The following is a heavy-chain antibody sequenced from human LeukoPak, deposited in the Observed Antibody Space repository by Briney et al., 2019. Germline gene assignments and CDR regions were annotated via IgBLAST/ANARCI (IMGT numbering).Heavy chain of an antibody. CDR3: ARVYRGYDFWSGYYADY. Sequence: GASVKVSCKASGYTFTGYYMHWVRQAPGQGLEWMGRINPNSGGTNYAQKFQGRVTMTRDTSISTAYIELSRLRSDDTAVYYCARVYRGYDFWSGYYADYWGQGTLVTVSS. V-gene: IGHV1-2*06. J-gene: IGHJ4*02. D-gene: IGHD3-3*01. CDR1: GYTFTGYY. CDR2: INPNSGGT.